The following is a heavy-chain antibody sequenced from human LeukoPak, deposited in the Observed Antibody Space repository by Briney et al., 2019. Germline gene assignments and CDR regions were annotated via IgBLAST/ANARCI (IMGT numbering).Heavy chain of an antibody. J-gene: IGHJ4*02. CDR3: AREPPRSGYAFDY. CDR1: GFTFSSYS. D-gene: IGHD5-12*01. Sequence: GGSLRLSCAASGFTFSSYSMNWVRQAPGKGLEWVSSISSSSYIYYADSVKGRFTISRDNAKNSLYLQMNSLRAEDTAVYYCAREPPRSGYAFDYWGQGTLVTVSS. CDR2: ISSSSYI. V-gene: IGHV3-21*01.